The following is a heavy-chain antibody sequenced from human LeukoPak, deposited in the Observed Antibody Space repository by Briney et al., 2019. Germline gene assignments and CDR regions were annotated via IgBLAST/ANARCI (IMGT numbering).Heavy chain of an antibody. D-gene: IGHD3-22*01. Sequence: PGGSLRLSCAASGFTFSTHAMHWVRQAPGKGLEWVAVISYDGSNKYADSVKGRFTISRDNSKNTLYLQMNSLREEDTAVYYCARRGDSSGYPPDYWGQGTLVTVSS. CDR2: ISYDGSNK. CDR1: GFTFSTHA. V-gene: IGHV3-30-3*01. CDR3: ARRGDSSGYPPDY. J-gene: IGHJ4*02.